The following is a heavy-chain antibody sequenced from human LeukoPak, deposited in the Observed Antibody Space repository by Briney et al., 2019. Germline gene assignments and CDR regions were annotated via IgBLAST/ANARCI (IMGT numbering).Heavy chain of an antibody. CDR2: INQDGSQK. Sequence: GGSLRLSCAASGFTFSSHWISWVRQAPGKGLEWVAHINQDGSQKYYVDSVEGRFAISRDNAKNSLYLQMNSLRVEDTAVFYCARDQYDTWSRRGNFDSWGQGTLVIVSS. V-gene: IGHV3-7*03. CDR3: ARDQYDTWSRRGNFDS. CDR1: GFTFSSHW. J-gene: IGHJ4*02. D-gene: IGHD3-3*01.